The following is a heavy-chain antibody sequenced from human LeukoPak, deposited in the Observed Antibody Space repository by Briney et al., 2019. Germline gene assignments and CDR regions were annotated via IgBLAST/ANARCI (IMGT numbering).Heavy chain of an antibody. Sequence: ASVKVSCKASGYTFTSYGISWVRQAPGQGLEWMGWISAYNGNTNYAQKLQGRVTMTTDTSTSTAYMELRSLRSDDTAVYYCARVVVTTGEFYYYYMDVWGKGTTVTISS. CDR1: GYTFTSYG. V-gene: IGHV1-18*01. CDR2: ISAYNGNT. CDR3: ARVVVTTGEFYYYYMDV. J-gene: IGHJ6*03. D-gene: IGHD2-21*02.